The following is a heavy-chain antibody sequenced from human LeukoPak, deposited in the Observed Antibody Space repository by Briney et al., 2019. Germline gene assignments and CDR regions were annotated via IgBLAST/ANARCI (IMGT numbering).Heavy chain of an antibody. CDR1: GGSISSSSYY. J-gene: IGHJ4*02. V-gene: IGHV4-39*01. Sequence: SETLSLTCTVSGGSISSSSYYWGWIRQPPGKGLEWIGSIYYSGSTYYNPSLKSRFTISVDTSKNQFSLKLSSVTAADTAVYYCARHRVGYCSSTSCYGRKGFDYWGQGTLVTVSS. D-gene: IGHD2-2*01. CDR3: ARHRVGYCSSTSCYGRKGFDY. CDR2: IYYSGST.